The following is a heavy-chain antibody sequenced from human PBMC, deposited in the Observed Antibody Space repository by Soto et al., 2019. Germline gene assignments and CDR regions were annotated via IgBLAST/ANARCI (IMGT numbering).Heavy chain of an antibody. CDR1: GGSISSGGYY. J-gene: IGHJ6*02. V-gene: IGHV4-31*03. CDR3: ARLGDYYDSSGYWQPMDV. CDR2: IYYSGST. D-gene: IGHD3-22*01. Sequence: SETLSLTCTVSGGSISSGGYYWGWIRQHPGKGLEWVGYIYYSGSTYYNPSLKSRVTISVDTSKNQFSLKLSSVTAADTAVYYCARLGDYYDSSGYWQPMDVWGQGTTVTVSS.